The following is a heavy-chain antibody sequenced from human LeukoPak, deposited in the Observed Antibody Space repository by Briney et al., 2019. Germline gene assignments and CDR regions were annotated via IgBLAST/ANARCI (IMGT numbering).Heavy chain of an antibody. CDR2: IYTSGST. CDR1: GGSISSYY. D-gene: IGHD6-25*01. CDR3: ARCGIAANYYYYYMDV. J-gene: IGHJ6*03. Sequence: TSETLSLTCTVSGGSISSYYWSWIRQPAGKGLEWIGRIYTSGSTNYNPSLKSRVTMSVDTSKNQFSLKLSSVTAADTAVYYCARCGIAANYYYYYMDVWGKGTTVTVSS. V-gene: IGHV4-4*07.